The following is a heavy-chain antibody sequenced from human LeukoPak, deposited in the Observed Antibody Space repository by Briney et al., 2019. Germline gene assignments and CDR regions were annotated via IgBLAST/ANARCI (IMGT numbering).Heavy chain of an antibody. CDR1: GYTFTSYG. CDR2: ISADNGNT. V-gene: IGHV1-18*01. J-gene: IGHJ5*02. CDR3: ARVVPARRVALDP. Sequence: ASVKVPCKASGYTFTSYGISWVRQAPGQGLEWMGWISADNGNTNYAQKLQGRVTMTTDTSTSTAYMELRSLRSDDTAVYYCARVVPARRVALDPWGQGTLVTVSS. D-gene: IGHD6-6*01.